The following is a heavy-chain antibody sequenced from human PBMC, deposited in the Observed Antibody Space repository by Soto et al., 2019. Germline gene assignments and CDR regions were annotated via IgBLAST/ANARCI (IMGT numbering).Heavy chain of an antibody. D-gene: IGHD3-22*01. Sequence: SETLSLPCTVSDGSIRSGDYYWSLNSQPPGKGLEWIGYIYYSGSTYYNPSLKSRVTISVDTSKNQFSLKLSSVTAADTAVYYCARVGGYDSSGELDYWGQGTLVTVSS. CDR2: IYYSGST. J-gene: IGHJ4*02. CDR3: ARVGGYDSSGELDY. CDR1: DGSIRSGDYY. V-gene: IGHV4-30-4*01.